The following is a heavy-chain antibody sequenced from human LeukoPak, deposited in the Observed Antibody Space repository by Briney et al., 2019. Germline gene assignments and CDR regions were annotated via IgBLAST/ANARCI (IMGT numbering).Heavy chain of an antibody. V-gene: IGHV1-69-2*01. CDR3: AIGGGAGYYYYMDV. Sequence: GASVKVSCKASGYTFTDYYMHWVQQAPGKGLEWMGRVDPEDGETIYAEKFQGRVTITADTSTDTAYMELSSLRSEDTAVYYCAIGGGAGYYYYMDVWGKGTTVTVSS. CDR1: GYTFTDYY. D-gene: IGHD3-16*01. J-gene: IGHJ6*03. CDR2: VDPEDGET.